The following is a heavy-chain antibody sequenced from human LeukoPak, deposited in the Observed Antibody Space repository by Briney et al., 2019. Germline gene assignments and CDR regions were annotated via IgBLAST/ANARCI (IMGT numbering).Heavy chain of an antibody. Sequence: GGSLRLPCAASGFTFSSYGMHWVRQAPGKGLEWVAFIRYDGSNKYYADPVKGRFTISRDNSKNTLYLQMNSLRAEDTAVYYCAKDPSTYYDFWSGSDWGQGTLVTVSS. CDR3: AKDPSTYYDFWSGSD. D-gene: IGHD3-3*01. J-gene: IGHJ4*02. V-gene: IGHV3-30*02. CDR2: IRYDGSNK. CDR1: GFTFSSYG.